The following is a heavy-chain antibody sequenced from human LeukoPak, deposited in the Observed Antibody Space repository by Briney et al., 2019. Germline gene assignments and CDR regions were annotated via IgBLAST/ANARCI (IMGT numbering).Heavy chain of an antibody. CDR2: LSGSGGDT. Sequence: GGSLRLSCVASGFTFCHNAMAWVRQAPGKRLEWVSALSGSGGDTFYADSVKGRFTISRDNSKNTLYLQLSSLRPDDTAVYYCAKGAPSSSSIFDFWGPGTLVTVSS. CDR3: AKGAPSSSSIFDF. D-gene: IGHD6-6*01. J-gene: IGHJ4*02. CDR1: GFTFCHNA. V-gene: IGHV3-23*01.